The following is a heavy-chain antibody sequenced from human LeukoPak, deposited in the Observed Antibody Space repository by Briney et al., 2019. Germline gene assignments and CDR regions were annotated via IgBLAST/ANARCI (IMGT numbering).Heavy chain of an antibody. V-gene: IGHV1-2*02. Sequence: ASVRVSCKPSGYTFHDNYIHWVRQAPGQGLEWMGWINPNTGVTKYAQQFQGRVTMTRDTSMSTAYMDLARLRSGDTAVYYCARGSSWRRPVDYWGQGTLVTVSS. J-gene: IGHJ4*02. CDR1: GYTFHDNY. CDR2: INPNTGVT. D-gene: IGHD6-13*01. CDR3: ARGSSWRRPVDY.